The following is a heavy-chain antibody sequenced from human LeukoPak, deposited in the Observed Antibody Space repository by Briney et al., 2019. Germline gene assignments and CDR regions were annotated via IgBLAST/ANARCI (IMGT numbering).Heavy chain of an antibody. Sequence: GASVKVSCKASGGTFSSYAITWVRQAPGQGLEWMGRIIPIFGITNYAQKFQGRVTITADKSKSTAYMELSSLRSEDTAVYYCARDPDTDWYTDYWGQGTLVTVSS. CDR2: IIPIFGIT. V-gene: IGHV1-69*04. CDR3: ARDPDTDWYTDY. CDR1: GGTFSSYA. J-gene: IGHJ4*02. D-gene: IGHD3-9*01.